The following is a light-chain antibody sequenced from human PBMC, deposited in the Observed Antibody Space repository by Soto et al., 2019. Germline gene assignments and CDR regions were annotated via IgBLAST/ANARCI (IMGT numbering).Light chain of an antibody. CDR1: QSVSSY. CDR2: DTS. Sequence: EIVLTQSPATLSLSPGERATLSCRASQSVSSYLALYQQKPGQAPRLLIYDTSKRATGTPARFSGSGSGTDFTLTISSLEPEDFAVYYCQQRTNWPRSFTFGPGTKVDIK. CDR3: QQRTNWPRSFT. V-gene: IGKV3-11*01. J-gene: IGKJ3*01.